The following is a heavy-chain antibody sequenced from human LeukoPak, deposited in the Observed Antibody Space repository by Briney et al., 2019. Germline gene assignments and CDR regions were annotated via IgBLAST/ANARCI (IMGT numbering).Heavy chain of an antibody. CDR2: IRQDGREK. D-gene: IGHD6-13*01. CDR1: GFTFTDYW. J-gene: IGHJ4*01. Sequence: GGSLRLSCAVSGFTFTDYWMNWVRQAPGKELEWVASIRQDGREKTYVDSVKGRFTISRDNTKNSLSLQLNSLRVEDTAVYYCARDGTAAGLYFDLWGQGTLVTVSS. CDR3: ARDGTAAGLYFDL. V-gene: IGHV3-7*01.